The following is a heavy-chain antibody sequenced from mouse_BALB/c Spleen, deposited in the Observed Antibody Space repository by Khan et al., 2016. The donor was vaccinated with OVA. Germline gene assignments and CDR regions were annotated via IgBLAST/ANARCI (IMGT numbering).Heavy chain of an antibody. CDR1: GFSLTTYG. CDR3: ARNYDYGGWLAY. J-gene: IGHJ3*01. Sequence: VELVESGPGLVKPSQSLYISCTASGFSLTTYGVHWVRQSPGKGLEWLGAIWSGGSTAYYAAFFSRLFIMKDRSKSKVFLKMNRLQVNDTATYYCARNYDYGGWLAYWGQGTLVTVAA. V-gene: IGHV2-2*02. D-gene: IGHD2-4*01. CDR2: IWSGGST.